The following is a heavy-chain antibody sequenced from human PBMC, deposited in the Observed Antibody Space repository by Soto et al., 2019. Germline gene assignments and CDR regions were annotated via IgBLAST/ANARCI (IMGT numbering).Heavy chain of an antibody. V-gene: IGHV3-30*03. CDR2: ISHAGRNE. D-gene: IGHD3-10*01. CDR1: GFIFSRYA. J-gene: IGHJ6*02. CDR3: AMLVREDNGMDV. Sequence: QVQLVESGGGVVQPGRSLRLSCAASGFIFSRYAMHWVRQAPGKGLEWVAVISHAGRNEYYADSMEGRFTISRDNSKNTLYVQMNRLRVEDTAVYSCAMLVREDNGMDVWGQGTTVIVSS.